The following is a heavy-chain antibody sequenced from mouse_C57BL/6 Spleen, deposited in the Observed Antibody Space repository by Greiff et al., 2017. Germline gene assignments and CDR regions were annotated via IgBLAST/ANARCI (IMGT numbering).Heavy chain of an antibody. J-gene: IGHJ3*01. CDR1: GYSITSGYY. CDR2: ISYDGSN. V-gene: IGHV3-6*01. Sequence: EVKLQESGPGLVKPSQSLSLTCSVTGYSITSGYYWNWIRQFPGNKLEWMGYISYDGSNNYNPSLKNRISITRDTSKNQFFLKLNSVTTEDTATYYCAREEGNWDGCAYWGQGTLVTVSA. D-gene: IGHD4-1*01. CDR3: AREEGNWDGCAY.